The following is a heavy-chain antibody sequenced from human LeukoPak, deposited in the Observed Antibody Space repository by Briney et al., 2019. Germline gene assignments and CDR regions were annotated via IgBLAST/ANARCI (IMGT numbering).Heavy chain of an antibody. D-gene: IGHD2-8*02. CDR3: ATYRQVLLPFES. J-gene: IGHJ4*02. Sequence: GGSLILSCAASGFTFSTFAMIWVRQPPGKGLEWVSSIFPSGGEIHYADPVRRRFTISRDNSKSTLSLQMNSLRAEDTAIYYCATYRQVLLPFESWGQGTLVTVSS. CDR2: IFPSGGEI. CDR1: GFTFSTFA. V-gene: IGHV3-23*01.